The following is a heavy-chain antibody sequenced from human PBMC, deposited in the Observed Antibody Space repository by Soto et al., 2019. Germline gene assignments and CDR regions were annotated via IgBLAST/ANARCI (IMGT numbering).Heavy chain of an antibody. J-gene: IGHJ4*02. CDR3: ARGSTYYDILTGYLWAYYFDY. Sequence: LRLSCAASGFTFSSYSMNWVRQAPGKGLEWVSSISSSSSYIYYADSVKGRFTISRDNTKNSLYLQMNSLRAEDTAVYYCARGSTYYDILTGYLWAYYFDYWGQGTLVTVSS. CDR2: ISSSSSYI. V-gene: IGHV3-21*01. D-gene: IGHD3-9*01. CDR1: GFTFSSYS.